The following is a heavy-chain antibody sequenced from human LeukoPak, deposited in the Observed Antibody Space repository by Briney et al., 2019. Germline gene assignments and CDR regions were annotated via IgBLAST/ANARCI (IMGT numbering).Heavy chain of an antibody. Sequence: GGSLRLSCAASGFIVGSFAMAWVRQAPGKGLEWVAAIGGGRDNTHYADSVRGRFTISRDNSKNTLDLQMNSLRVEDTAIYYCAKDVFRWAFDHWGQGSPVTVSS. V-gene: IGHV3-23*01. D-gene: IGHD5-24*01. J-gene: IGHJ4*02. CDR3: AKDVFRWAFDH. CDR2: IGGGRDNT. CDR1: GFIVGSFA.